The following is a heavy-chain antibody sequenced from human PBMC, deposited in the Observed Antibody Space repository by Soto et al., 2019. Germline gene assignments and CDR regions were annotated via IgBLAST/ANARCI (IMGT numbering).Heavy chain of an antibody. D-gene: IGHD3-22*01. CDR3: EADYYDSSGYFRGNFDI. Sequence: GFLSLSCAASGFTFSSYEMNWVRQAPGKGLEWVSYISSSGSTIYYADSVKGRFTISRDNAKNSLYLQMNSLRAEDTAVYYCEADYYDSSGYFRGNFDIWGQGTMVTVSS. J-gene: IGHJ3*02. CDR2: ISSSGSTI. CDR1: GFTFSSYE. V-gene: IGHV3-48*03.